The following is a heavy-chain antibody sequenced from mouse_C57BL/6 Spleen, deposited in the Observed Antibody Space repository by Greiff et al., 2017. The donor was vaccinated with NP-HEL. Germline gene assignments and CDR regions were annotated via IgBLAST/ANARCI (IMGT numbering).Heavy chain of an antibody. D-gene: IGHD1-1*01. J-gene: IGHJ1*03. Sequence: QVQLQQPGTELVKPGASVMLSCKASGYTFTSYWMHWVKQRPGLGLEWIGNINPSNGGTNYNEKFKSKATLTVDKSSSTAYMQLSSLTSEDSAVYYCARYYYGSRWYFDVWGTGTTVTVSS. V-gene: IGHV1-53*01. CDR1: GYTFTSYW. CDR3: ARYYYGSRWYFDV. CDR2: INPSNGGT.